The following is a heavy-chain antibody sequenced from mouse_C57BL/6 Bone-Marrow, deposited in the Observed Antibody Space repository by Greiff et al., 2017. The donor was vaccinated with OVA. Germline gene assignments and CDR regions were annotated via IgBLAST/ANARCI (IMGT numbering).Heavy chain of an antibody. CDR2: INPNNGGT. Sequence: VHVKQSGPELVKPGASVKIPCKASGYTFTDYNMDWVKQSHGKSLEWIGDINPNNGGTIYNQKFKGKATLTVDKSSSTAYMELRSLTSEDTAVYYCAREGAYYGAMDYWGQGTSVTVSS. D-gene: IGHD2-10*01. V-gene: IGHV1-18*01. CDR1: GYTFTDYN. J-gene: IGHJ4*01. CDR3: AREGAYYGAMDY.